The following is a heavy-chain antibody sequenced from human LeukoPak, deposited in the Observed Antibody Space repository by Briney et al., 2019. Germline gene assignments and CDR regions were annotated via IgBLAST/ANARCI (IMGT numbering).Heavy chain of an antibody. CDR1: GFTFSSYG. J-gene: IGHJ3*02. CDR3: ARNPYGSFSFAFDI. Sequence: PGGSLRHSCGASGFTFSSYGMNWVRQAPGKGLEWVSPISSSSSYIYYADSVKGRFTISRDNAKNSLYLQMNSLRAEYTAVYYCARNPYGSFSFAFDIWGQGTMVTVSS. D-gene: IGHD3-10*01. CDR2: ISSSSSYI. V-gene: IGHV3-21*01.